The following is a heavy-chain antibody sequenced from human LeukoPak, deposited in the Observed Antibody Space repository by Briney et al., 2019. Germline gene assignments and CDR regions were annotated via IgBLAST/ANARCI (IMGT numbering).Heavy chain of an antibody. V-gene: IGHV3-21*01. CDR3: ARGRGYCSRTSCQNWFDP. CDR2: ISSSSSYI. D-gene: IGHD2-2*01. J-gene: IGHJ5*02. CDR1: GFTFSSYS. Sequence: GGSLRLSCAASGFTFSSYSMNWVRQAPGKGLEWVSSISSSSSYIYYADSVKGRFTISRGNAKNSLYLQMNSLRAEDTAVYYCARGRGYCSRTSCQNWFDPWGQGTLVTVSS.